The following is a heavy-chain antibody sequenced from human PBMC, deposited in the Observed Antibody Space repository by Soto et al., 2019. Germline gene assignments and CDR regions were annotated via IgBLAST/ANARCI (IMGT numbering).Heavy chain of an antibody. V-gene: IGHV3-15*01. Sequence: GGSLRLSCAASGFTFGNAWMSWVRQAPGKGLEWVGRIKSKTDGGTTDYAAPVKGRFTISRDDSKNTLYLQMNSLKTEDTAVYYCTTRSSFYDSSGYYYLDAFDIWGQGTMVTVSS. CDR1: GFTFGNAW. CDR3: TTRSSFYDSSGYYYLDAFDI. J-gene: IGHJ3*02. D-gene: IGHD3-22*01. CDR2: IKSKTDGGTT.